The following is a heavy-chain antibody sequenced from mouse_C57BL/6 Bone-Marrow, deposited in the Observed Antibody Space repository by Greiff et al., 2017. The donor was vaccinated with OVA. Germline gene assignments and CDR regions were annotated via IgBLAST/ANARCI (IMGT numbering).Heavy chain of an antibody. CDR2: IYPGSGST. V-gene: IGHV1-55*01. CDR3: ATYYSNYNFFDY. Sequence: LQQPGAELVKPGASVTMSCKASGYTFTSYWITWVKQRPGQGLEWIGDIYPGSGSTNYNEKFKSKATLTVDTSSSTAYMQLSSLTSEDSAVYYCATYYSNYNFFDYWGKGTTLTVSS. CDR1: GYTFTSYW. J-gene: IGHJ2*01. D-gene: IGHD2-5*01.